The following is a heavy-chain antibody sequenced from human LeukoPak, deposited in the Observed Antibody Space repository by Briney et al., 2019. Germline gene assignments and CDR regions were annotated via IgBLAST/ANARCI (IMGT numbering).Heavy chain of an antibody. V-gene: IGHV3-11*01. CDR3: ARAPITMVRGVPTTYNWFDP. Sequence: GGSLRLSCAASGFTFSDYYMSWIRQAPGKGLEWVSYISSSGSTIYYADSVKGRFTISRDNAKNSLYLQMNSLRSEDTAVYYCARAPITMVRGVPTTYNWFDPWGQGTLVTVSS. CDR2: ISSSGSTI. J-gene: IGHJ5*02. CDR1: GFTFSDYY. D-gene: IGHD3-10*01.